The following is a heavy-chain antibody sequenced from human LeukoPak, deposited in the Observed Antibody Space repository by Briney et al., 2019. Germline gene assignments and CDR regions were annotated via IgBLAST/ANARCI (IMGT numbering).Heavy chain of an antibody. D-gene: IGHD6-13*01. CDR2: MGTDASSA. Sequence: GGSLRLSCAASGFTFRSYWMHWVRHVPGKGLVWVSRMGTDASSATYADSVKGRFTISRDDANNMLYLQMNSLTAEDTTVYYCAREIITAGIWYLDLWGRGTLVTVSS. J-gene: IGHJ2*01. V-gene: IGHV3-74*01. CDR3: AREIITAGIWYLDL. CDR1: GFTFRSYW.